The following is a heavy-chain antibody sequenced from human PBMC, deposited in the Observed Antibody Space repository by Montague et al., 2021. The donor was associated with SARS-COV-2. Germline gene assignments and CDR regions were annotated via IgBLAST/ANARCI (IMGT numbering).Heavy chain of an antibody. Sequence: SETLSLTCAVYGGSFSGYYWSWIRQPPGKGLEWIGEINHCGSTNYDPSLKSRVTISVDTPKDQFSLKLSSVTAADTAVYYCTREGYQVLWSDYYYYGMDVWGQGTTVTVSS. J-gene: IGHJ6*02. V-gene: IGHV4-34*01. CDR3: TREGYQVLWSDYYYYGMDV. D-gene: IGHD2-2*01. CDR1: GGSFSGYY. CDR2: INHCGST.